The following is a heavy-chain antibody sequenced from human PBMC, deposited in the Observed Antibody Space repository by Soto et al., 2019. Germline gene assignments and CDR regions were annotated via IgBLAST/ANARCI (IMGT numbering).Heavy chain of an antibody. Sequence: EVQLVESGGGVGQPGGSLRLPSAASGFTFSSYWMHWVRQAPGKGLVWVSRINSDGSRTSYADSAKGRFTIYRDNAKNTLYVQISSLTADDTAVYYCARGDGDYYDGNGYIGAHWGQVALGTVSS. CDR1: GFTFSSYW. V-gene: IGHV3-74*01. CDR2: INSDGSRT. J-gene: IGHJ4*02. D-gene: IGHD3-22*01. CDR3: ARGDGDYYDGNGYIGAH.